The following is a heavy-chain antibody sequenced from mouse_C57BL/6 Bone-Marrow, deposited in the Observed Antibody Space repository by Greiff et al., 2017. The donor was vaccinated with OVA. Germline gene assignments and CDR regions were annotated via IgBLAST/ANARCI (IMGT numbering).Heavy chain of an antibody. V-gene: IGHV5-4*03. J-gene: IGHJ4*01. CDR2: ISDGGSYT. D-gene: IGHD2-3*01. Sequence: EVKLVESGGGLVKPGGSLKLSCAASGFTFSSYAMSWVRQTPEKRLEWVATISDGGSYTYYPDNVKGRFTISRDNAKNNLYLQMSHLKSEDTAMYYCASWLLIMDYWGQGTSVTVSP. CDR1: GFTFSSYA. CDR3: ASWLLIMDY.